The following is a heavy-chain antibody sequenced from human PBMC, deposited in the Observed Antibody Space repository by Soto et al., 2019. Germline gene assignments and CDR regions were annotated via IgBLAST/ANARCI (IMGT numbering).Heavy chain of an antibody. J-gene: IGHJ6*02. CDR1: GFTFDDFA. CDR3: AQDLRYSGGSDYYHYGMDV. D-gene: IGHD1-26*01. CDR2: ITWDGHKT. Sequence: EVRLVESGGVVVQPGGSLRLSCAASGFTFDDFAMHWVRQVPGKGLEWVSLITWDGHKTYYADSVKGRFTISRDNNKNSLFLQMTSLTSEDTALHYCAQDLRYSGGSDYYHYGMDVWGQGTTVTVSS. V-gene: IGHV3-43*01.